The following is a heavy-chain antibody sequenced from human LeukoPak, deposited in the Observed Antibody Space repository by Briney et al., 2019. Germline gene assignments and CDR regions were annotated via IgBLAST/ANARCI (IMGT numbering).Heavy chain of an antibody. Sequence: GGSLRLSCAASGFTFSSYGMHWVRQAPGKGLERVAVIWYDGSNKYYADSVKGRFTISRDNSKNTLYLQMNSLRAEDTAVYYCARSPNGWYYDYWGQGTLVTVSS. D-gene: IGHD6-19*01. V-gene: IGHV3-33*01. CDR3: ARSPNGWYYDY. CDR1: GFTFSSYG. CDR2: IWYDGSNK. J-gene: IGHJ4*02.